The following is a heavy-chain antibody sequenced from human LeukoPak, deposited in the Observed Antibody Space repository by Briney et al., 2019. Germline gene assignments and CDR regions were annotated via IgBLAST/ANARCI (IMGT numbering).Heavy chain of an antibody. Sequence: ASVKVSCKASGYTFTNYGISWVRQAPGQGLEWMGWISAYSGNTNYVQKLQGRVTMTTDTSTSTVYMELRSLRSDDTAIYYCARGSGSTSSSWRTYLAHWFAPWGQGTLVTVSS. CDR3: ARGSGSTSSSWRTYLAHWFAP. CDR2: ISAYSGNT. V-gene: IGHV1-18*01. CDR1: GYTFTNYG. D-gene: IGHD6-13*01. J-gene: IGHJ5*02.